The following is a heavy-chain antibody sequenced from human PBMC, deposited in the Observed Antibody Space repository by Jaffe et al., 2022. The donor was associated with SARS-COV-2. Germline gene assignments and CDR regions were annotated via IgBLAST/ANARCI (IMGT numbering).Heavy chain of an antibody. CDR1: GFSLSTSGMC. J-gene: IGHJ6*02. CDR2: IDWDDDK. Sequence: QVTLRESGPALVKPTQTLTLTCTFSGFSLSTSGMCVSWIRQPPGKALEWLALIDWDDDKYYSTSLKTRLTISKDTSKNQVVLTMTNMDPVDTATYYCARIRYDSSGYNVGYYYGMDVWGQGTTVTVSS. CDR3: ARIRYDSSGYNVGYYYGMDV. D-gene: IGHD3-22*01. V-gene: IGHV2-70*01.